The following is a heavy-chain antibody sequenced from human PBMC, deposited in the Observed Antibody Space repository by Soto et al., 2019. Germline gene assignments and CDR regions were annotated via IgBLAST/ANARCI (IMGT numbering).Heavy chain of an antibody. D-gene: IGHD3-22*01. J-gene: IGHJ6*02. V-gene: IGHV3-23*01. CDR1: GVTFSSYA. CDR3: AKHQGSGYYYYGMDV. Sequence: TGGSLRLSCAASGVTFSSYAMSWVRQAPGKGLEWVSAISGSGGSTYYADSVKGRFTISRDNSKNTLYLQMNSLRAEDTAVYYCAKHQGSGYYYYGMDVWGQGTTVTVSS. CDR2: ISGSGGST.